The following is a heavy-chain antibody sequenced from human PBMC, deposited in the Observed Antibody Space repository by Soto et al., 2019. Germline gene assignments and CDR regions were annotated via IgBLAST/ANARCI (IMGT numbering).Heavy chain of an antibody. D-gene: IGHD3-10*01. Sequence: QVQLVQSGAEVKKPGSSVKVSCKASGGTFSSYTISWVRQAPGQGLEWMGRIIPILGIANYAQKFQGRVTITADKSTSTAYMELSSLRSEYTAVYYCARADYYGSGSYSPDWFDPWGQGTLVTVSS. CDR1: GGTFSSYT. J-gene: IGHJ5*02. CDR2: IIPILGIA. CDR3: ARADYYGSGSYSPDWFDP. V-gene: IGHV1-69*02.